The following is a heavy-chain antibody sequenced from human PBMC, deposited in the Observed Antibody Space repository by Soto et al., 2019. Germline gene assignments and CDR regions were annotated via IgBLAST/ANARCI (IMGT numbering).Heavy chain of an antibody. D-gene: IGHD3-10*01. CDR1: GYTFTGYY. CDR3: ARDWGTMVRGGLGAFDI. J-gene: IGHJ3*02. CDR2: INPNSGGT. Sequence: QVQLVQSGAEVKKPGASVKVSCKASGYTFTGYYMHWVRQAPGQGLEWMGWINPNSGGTNYAQKFQGRVTMTRDTSISTAYTELSRLRSDDTAVYYCARDWGTMVRGGLGAFDIWCQGTMVTVSS. V-gene: IGHV1-2*02.